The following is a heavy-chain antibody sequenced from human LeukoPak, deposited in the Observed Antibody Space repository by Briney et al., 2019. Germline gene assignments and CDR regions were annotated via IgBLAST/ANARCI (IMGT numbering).Heavy chain of an antibody. CDR3: ARDLRPAIFGVAPGAFDI. Sequence: GGSLRLSCAASGFTFSSYAMHWVRQAPGKGLEYVSAISSNGGSTYYANSVKGRFTISRDNSKNTLYLQMGSLRAEDMAVYYCARDLRPAIFGVAPGAFDIWGQGTMVTVSS. CDR2: ISSNGGST. CDR1: GFTFSSYA. J-gene: IGHJ3*02. D-gene: IGHD3-3*01. V-gene: IGHV3-64*01.